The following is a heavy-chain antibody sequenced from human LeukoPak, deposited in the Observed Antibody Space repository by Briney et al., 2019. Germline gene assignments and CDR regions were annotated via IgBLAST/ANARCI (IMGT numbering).Heavy chain of an antibody. J-gene: IGHJ4*02. Sequence: GGSLRLSCAASRFTFSNAWMSWVRQAPGKGLEWVGRIRSKADGGTTDYAAPVKGRFTISRDDSKNTLYLQMNSLKTEDTAVYYCTTDRVHGTVRPFDYWGQGTLVTVSS. CDR3: TTDRVHGTVRPFDY. CDR1: RFTFSNAW. D-gene: IGHD4-17*01. CDR2: IRSKADGGTT. V-gene: IGHV3-15*01.